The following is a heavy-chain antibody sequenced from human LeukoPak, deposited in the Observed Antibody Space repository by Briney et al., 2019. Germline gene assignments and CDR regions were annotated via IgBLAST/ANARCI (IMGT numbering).Heavy chain of an antibody. CDR3: ARDLPHSNKGSGWYQTQNWFDP. CDR1: GGSISSYY. V-gene: IGHV4-4*07. J-gene: IGHJ5*02. CDR2: IYTSGST. Sequence: SETLSLTCTVPGGSISSYYWSWSRQPAGKGLGWIGRIYTSGSTNYNPSLKSRVTMSVDTSKNQFSLKLSSVTAADTAVYYCARDLPHSNKGSGWYQTQNWFDPWGQGTLVTVSS. D-gene: IGHD6-19*01.